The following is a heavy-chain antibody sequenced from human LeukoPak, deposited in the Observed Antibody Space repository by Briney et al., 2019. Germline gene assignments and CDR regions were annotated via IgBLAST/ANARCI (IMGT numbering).Heavy chain of an antibody. CDR2: LISSGAVT. D-gene: IGHD5-18*01. CDR3: AKNAGYSYGLYYFDY. CDR1: GFPFSNYA. Sequence: GGSLRLSCAASGFPFSNYAMSWVRQAPGKGLEWVSSLISSGAVTYYADSVKGRFTISRDNSKNTVHLQMDSLRAEDSAVYYCAKNAGYSYGLYYFDYWGQGTLVAVSS. J-gene: IGHJ4*02. V-gene: IGHV3-23*01.